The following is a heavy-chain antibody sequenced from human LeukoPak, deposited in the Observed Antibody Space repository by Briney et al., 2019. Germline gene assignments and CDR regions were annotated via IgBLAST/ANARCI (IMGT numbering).Heavy chain of an antibody. CDR2: ISYDGSNK. J-gene: IGHJ4*02. CDR3: ARDETRDIFDY. CDR1: GFTFSSYA. Sequence: GRSLRLSCAASGFTFSSYAMHWVRQAPGKGLEWVAVISYDGSNKYYADSVKGRFTISRDNSKNTLYLQMNSLRAEDTAVYYWARDETRDIFDYGGRGPLVTVSS. D-gene: IGHD1-7*01. V-gene: IGHV3-30-3*01.